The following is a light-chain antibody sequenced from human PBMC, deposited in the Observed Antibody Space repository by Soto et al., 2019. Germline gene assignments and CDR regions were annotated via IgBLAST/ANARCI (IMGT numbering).Light chain of an antibody. CDR1: QSISSW. J-gene: IGKJ1*01. Sequence: DIQVTQSPSSLSASVGDGVAITVLASQSISSWLAWYQQTPGKAPKLLIFDASSLETGVPSRFSGSGSGTEFTLTITSLQPDDFATYYCQQSFGAPRTFGQGTKVDIK. CDR2: DAS. CDR3: QQSFGAPRT. V-gene: IGKV1-5*01.